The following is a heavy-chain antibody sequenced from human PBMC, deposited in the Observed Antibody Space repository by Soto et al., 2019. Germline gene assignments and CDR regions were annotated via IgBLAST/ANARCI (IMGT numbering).Heavy chain of an antibody. Sequence: SETLSLTCTVSGGSINDHYWSWIRQPPGKRLEWIGYISCSGTTTYNPSLKSRVTISVDTSKNQFSLKLSSVTAADTAVYYCAKTYSGNYFDYWGQGXLVTVYS. CDR3: AKTYSGNYFDY. D-gene: IGHD1-26*01. V-gene: IGHV4-59*11. CDR1: GGSINDHY. CDR2: ISCSGTT. J-gene: IGHJ4*02.